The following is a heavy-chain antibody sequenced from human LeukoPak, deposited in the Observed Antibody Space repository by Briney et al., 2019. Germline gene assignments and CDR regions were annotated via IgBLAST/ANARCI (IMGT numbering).Heavy chain of an antibody. Sequence: GGSLRLSCAASGFAFSSYAMSWVRQAPGKGLEWASAISGSGGSTYYADSVKGRFTISRDNSKNTLYLQMNSLRAEDTAVYYCAKDRYYYDSSGYSDLWGQGTLVTVSS. J-gene: IGHJ5*02. CDR2: ISGSGGST. CDR3: AKDRYYYDSSGYSDL. V-gene: IGHV3-23*01. D-gene: IGHD3-22*01. CDR1: GFAFSSYA.